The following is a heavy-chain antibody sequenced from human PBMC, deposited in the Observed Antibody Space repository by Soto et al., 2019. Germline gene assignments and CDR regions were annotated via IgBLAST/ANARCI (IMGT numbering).Heavy chain of an antibody. D-gene: IGHD3-10*01. J-gene: IGHJ6*02. CDR2: MYHSGST. CDR1: GGSVRSGGYS. Sequence: PSETLSLTCPVSGGSVRSGGYSWCWIRQPPGKGLEWIGYMYHSGSTYYNPPLKSRVTISVDTSKNQFSLKLSSVTAADTAVYYCARHSSYYYGSGSAPTWDYYGMDVWGQGTTVTVSS. V-gene: IGHV4-30-2*03. CDR3: ARHSSYYYGSGSAPTWDYYGMDV.